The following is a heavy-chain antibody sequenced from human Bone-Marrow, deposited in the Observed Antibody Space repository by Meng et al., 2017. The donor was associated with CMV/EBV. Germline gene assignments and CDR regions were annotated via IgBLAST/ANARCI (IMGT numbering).Heavy chain of an antibody. J-gene: IGHJ4*02. CDR2: IYYSGST. CDR1: GYSISSGYY. Sequence: SETLSLTCTVSGYSISSGYYWGWTRQPPGKGLEWIGYIYYSGSTNYNPSLKSRVTISVDTSKNQFSLKLSSVTAADTAVYYCASHSGGFWSGSRPGRYYFDYWGQGTLVTVSS. CDR3: ASHSGGFWSGSRPGRYYFDY. D-gene: IGHD3-3*01. V-gene: IGHV4-61*01.